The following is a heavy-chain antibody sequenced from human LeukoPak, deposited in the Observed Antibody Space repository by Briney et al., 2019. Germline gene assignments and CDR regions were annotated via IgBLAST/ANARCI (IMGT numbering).Heavy chain of an antibody. J-gene: IGHJ4*02. CDR2: IYYSGST. CDR3: ARGREAMGEPMIDY. Sequence: SETLSLTCTVSGGSFSSGSYYWSWIRQPPGKGPEWIGYIYYSGSTNYNPSLKSRVTTSVDTSKNQFSLKLDSVTAADTAVYYCARGREAMGEPMIDYWGQGTLVTVSS. V-gene: IGHV4-61*01. CDR1: GGSFSSGSYY. D-gene: IGHD5-18*01.